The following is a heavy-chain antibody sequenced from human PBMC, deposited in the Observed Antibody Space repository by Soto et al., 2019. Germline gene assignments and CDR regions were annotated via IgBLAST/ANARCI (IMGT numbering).Heavy chain of an antibody. CDR1: GVSISSHY. J-gene: IGHJ6*02. D-gene: IGHD1-26*01. Sequence: SETLSLTCTVSGVSISSHYWSWVRQAPGKGLEWIGHIYYRGTTSYNPSLRSRSTISVDTSNNHFSLTLNSVTTADTAVYFCARDGREASGMDVWGQGTKVTVSS. CDR3: ARDGREASGMDV. V-gene: IGHV4-59*11. CDR2: IYYRGTT.